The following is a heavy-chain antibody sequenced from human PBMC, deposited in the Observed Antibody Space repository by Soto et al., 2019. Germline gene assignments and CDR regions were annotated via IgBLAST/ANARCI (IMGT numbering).Heavy chain of an antibody. V-gene: IGHV3-7*01. J-gene: IGHJ4*02. D-gene: IGHD2-15*01. CDR2: INEDGSKR. CDR3: TRWDGRCSGGSCFFDS. CDR1: GFSLTPYW. Sequence: PGGSLRLSCLASGFSLTPYWMSWVRQTPGKGLEWVAKINEDGSKRDYMESVEGRFTISRDNAKNSVSLQMDSLRVDDTAMSSCTRWDGRCSGGSCFFDSWGQGSLVTVSS.